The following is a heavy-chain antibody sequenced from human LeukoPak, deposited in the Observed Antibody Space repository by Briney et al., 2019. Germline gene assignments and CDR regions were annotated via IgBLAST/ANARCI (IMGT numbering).Heavy chain of an antibody. CDR1: GFTFSTYG. D-gene: IGHD6-13*01. CDR2: VSYDGSNK. J-gene: IGHJ4*02. Sequence: GRSLRLSCAASGFTFSTYGMHWVRQAPGKGLEWVAVVSYDGSNKYHADSVKGRFTISRDNSKNTLYLQMNSLRAEDTAVSYCAKPVDRYSSSWPYFDYWGQGTLVTVSS. CDR3: AKPVDRYSSSWPYFDY. V-gene: IGHV3-30*18.